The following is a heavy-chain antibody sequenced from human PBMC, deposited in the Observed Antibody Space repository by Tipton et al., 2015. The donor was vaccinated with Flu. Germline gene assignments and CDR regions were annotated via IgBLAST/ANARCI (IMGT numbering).Heavy chain of an antibody. CDR1: GFTFDDYA. CDR2: ISWNSGSI. V-gene: IGHV3-9*01. CDR3: AKGGPDFWSGYIDY. Sequence: SLRLSCAASGFTFDDYAMHWVRQAPGKGLEWVSGISWNSGSIGYADSVKGRFTISRGNAKNSLYLQMNSLRAEDTALYYCAKGGPDFWSGYIDYWGQGTLVTVSS. J-gene: IGHJ4*02. D-gene: IGHD3-3*01.